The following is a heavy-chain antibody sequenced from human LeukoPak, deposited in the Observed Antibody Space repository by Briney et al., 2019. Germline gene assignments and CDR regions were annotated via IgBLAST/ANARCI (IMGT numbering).Heavy chain of an antibody. CDR2: ISGSGGNT. Sequence: PGGSLRLSCAASGFTFSSYAMSWVRQAPGKGLEWVSVISGSGGNTYYADSVKGRFTISRDNSKNMLYLQMNSLRVEDTAVYYCARDGGYTSAWSWGQGTLVTVSS. J-gene: IGHJ5*02. D-gene: IGHD6-19*01. V-gene: IGHV3-23*01. CDR1: GFTFSSYA. CDR3: ARDGGYTSAWS.